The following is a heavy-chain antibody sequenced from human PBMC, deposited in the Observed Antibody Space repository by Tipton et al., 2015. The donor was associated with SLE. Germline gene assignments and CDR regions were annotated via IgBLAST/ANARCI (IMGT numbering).Heavy chain of an antibody. D-gene: IGHD6-13*01. CDR3: VREAFRTHISSWHYSDN. CDR2: INPSGGST. CDR1: GYTFTSYY. V-gene: IGHV1-46*01. Sequence: QSGAEVKKPGASVKVSCKASGYTFTSYYMHWVRQSPGQGLEWMGIINPSGGSTSYTQKFQGRVTMTSDTSTSTVYMELSSLRSEDTAVYYCVREAFRTHISSWHYSDNWGQGTLVTV. J-gene: IGHJ4*02.